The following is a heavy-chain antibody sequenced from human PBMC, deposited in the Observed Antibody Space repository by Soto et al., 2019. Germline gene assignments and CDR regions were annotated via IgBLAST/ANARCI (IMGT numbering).Heavy chain of an antibody. CDR3: ARGVVYYDSSGYSPPYYYYGMDV. J-gene: IGHJ6*02. D-gene: IGHD3-22*01. CDR2: IIPIFGTA. Sequence: QVQLVQSGAEVKKPGSSVKVSCKASGGTFSSYAISWVRQAPGQGLEWMGGIIPIFGTANYAQKFQGRVTITADESTSTAYMELSSLRSEDTAVYYCARGVVYYDSSGYSPPYYYYGMDVWGQGTTVTVSS. V-gene: IGHV1-69*01. CDR1: GGTFSSYA.